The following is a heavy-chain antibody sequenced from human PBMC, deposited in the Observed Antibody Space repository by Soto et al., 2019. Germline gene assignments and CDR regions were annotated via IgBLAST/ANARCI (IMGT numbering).Heavy chain of an antibody. Sequence: QEHLVEAGGGVVLAGMSLRLSCVASGFTFSRYGMHWVRQAPGKGLEWVAVISYDGSNRDHADSVRGRFIISRDNSKNTLYLEINSLRGEDTGVYYCLKGGHSERRPSSAWAWNIYPKPYSNDHTALDVWGQGTPVIVSS. V-gene: IGHV3-30*18. CDR1: GFTFSRYG. D-gene: IGHD1-1*01. CDR3: LKGGHSERRPSSAWAWNIYPKPYSNDHTALDV. CDR2: ISYDGSNR. J-gene: IGHJ6*02.